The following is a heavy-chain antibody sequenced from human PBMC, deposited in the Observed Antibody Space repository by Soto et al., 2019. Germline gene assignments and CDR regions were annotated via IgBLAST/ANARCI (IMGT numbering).Heavy chain of an antibody. D-gene: IGHD2-21*02. J-gene: IGHJ4*02. CDR1: GFTFNNYI. V-gene: IGHV3-64*01. CDR2: ITSSGDRT. CDR3: ASGGDPYY. Sequence: PGGSLRLSCAASGFTFNNYILHWVRQAPGKGLEHISTITSSGDRTFYANSVEGRFTISRDNPKNTLYLQMNNLRAEDTSVYYCASGGDPYYWGQGTLVPVYS.